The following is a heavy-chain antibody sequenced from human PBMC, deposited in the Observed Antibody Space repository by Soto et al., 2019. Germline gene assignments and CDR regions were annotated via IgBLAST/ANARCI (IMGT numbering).Heavy chain of an antibody. Sequence: QMQLVESGGNLVQPGWSLTLSCAASGFSLSTYAIHWARQTPGKGLEWVAVISSDGTEKFYGNSVKGRFTISRDDSMNTVSLQMDSLRLDDTGLYYCARGPFHGSGTSDFWGQGTLVTVSS. D-gene: IGHD3-10*01. J-gene: IGHJ4*02. CDR3: ARGPFHGSGTSDF. CDR2: ISSDGTEK. V-gene: IGHV3-30*03. CDR1: GFSLSTYA.